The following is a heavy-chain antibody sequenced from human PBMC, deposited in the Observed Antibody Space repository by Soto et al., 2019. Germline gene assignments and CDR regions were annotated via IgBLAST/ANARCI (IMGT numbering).Heavy chain of an antibody. Sequence: VQLLESGGGWVQPGGSLRLSCEASGLTFSNYAMAWVRQTPGEGPEWVSTIGGGADIFYAESVQGRLIFSRDDSRSTMELQMDNPSVEDTAIYFCAKDSISDNGIYDAFDVWGQGTVVTVSS. CDR2: IGGGADI. D-gene: IGHD3-3*02. J-gene: IGHJ3*01. CDR1: GLTFSNYA. V-gene: IGHV3-23*01. CDR3: AKDSISDNGIYDAFDV.